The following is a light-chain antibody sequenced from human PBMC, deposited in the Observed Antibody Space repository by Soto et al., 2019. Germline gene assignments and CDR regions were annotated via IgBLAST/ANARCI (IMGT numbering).Light chain of an antibody. CDR2: DAS. V-gene: IGKV3-11*01. Sequence: IVLTQSPATLSLSPGERATLSCRASQSVSSYLACYQQKPGQAPRLLIYDASNRATGIPARFSGSGSGTDFTLTISSLEPEDFAVYYCQQRSNWPPEITFGQGTRLEI. J-gene: IGKJ5*01. CDR1: QSVSSY. CDR3: QQRSNWPPEIT.